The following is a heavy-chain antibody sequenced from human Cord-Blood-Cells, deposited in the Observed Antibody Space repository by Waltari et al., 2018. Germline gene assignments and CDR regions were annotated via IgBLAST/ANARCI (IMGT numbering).Heavy chain of an antibody. Sequence: QLQLQESGPGLVQPSETLSLTCTVSGGSISSSSYYWGWIRQPPGKGLEWIGSSYYSGSTYYNPSLKSRVTISVDTSKNQFSLKLSSVTAADTAVYYCARQRFLEWLLYYFDYWGQGTLVTVSS. CDR3: ARQRFLEWLLYYFDY. D-gene: IGHD3-3*01. CDR2: SYYSGST. J-gene: IGHJ4*02. CDR1: GGSISSSSYY. V-gene: IGHV4-39*01.